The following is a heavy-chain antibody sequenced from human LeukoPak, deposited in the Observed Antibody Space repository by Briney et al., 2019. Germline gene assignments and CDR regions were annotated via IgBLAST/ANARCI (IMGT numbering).Heavy chain of an antibody. D-gene: IGHD2-21*02. CDR1: GGSISSYY. CDR2: IYYSGST. V-gene: IGHV4-59*01. Sequence: SETLSLTCTVSGGSISSYYWSWIRQPPGKGLEWIGYIYYSGSTNYNPSLKSRVTISVDTSKNQFSLKLSSVTAADTAVYYCASDMTFDAFDTWGQGTMVTVSS. J-gene: IGHJ3*02. CDR3: ASDMTFDAFDT.